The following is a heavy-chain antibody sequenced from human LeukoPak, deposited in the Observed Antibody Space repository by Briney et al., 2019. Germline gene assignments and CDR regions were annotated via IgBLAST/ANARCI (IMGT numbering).Heavy chain of an antibody. D-gene: IGHD3-22*01. CDR2: INPNSGGT. V-gene: IGHV1-2*02. J-gene: IGHJ4*02. CDR1: GYTFTGYY. Sequence: ASVKVSCKASGYTFTGYYMHWVRQAPGQGLEWMGWINPNSGGTNYAQKFQGRVTMTRDTSIGTAYMELSRLRSDDTAVYYCARAYYYDSSGYPEYYFDYWGQGTLVTVSS. CDR3: ARAYYYDSSGYPEYYFDY.